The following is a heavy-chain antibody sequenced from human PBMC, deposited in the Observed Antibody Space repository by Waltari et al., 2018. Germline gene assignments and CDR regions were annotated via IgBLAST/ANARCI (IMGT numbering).Heavy chain of an antibody. CDR3: ARRQHLVSRGMDV. CDR2: IYPGDSDT. J-gene: IGHJ6*02. Sequence: EVQLVQSGAGVKKTGESLKISCQGTGYSFTSYWIGWVRQMAGKGLAWVLIIYPGDSDTSNSPSSQGQVTSAADKSISTAYLQCSSLKASDAAMYYWARRQHLVSRGMDVWVQGTTVTVSS. CDR1: GYSFTSYW. V-gene: IGHV5-51*01. D-gene: IGHD6-6*01.